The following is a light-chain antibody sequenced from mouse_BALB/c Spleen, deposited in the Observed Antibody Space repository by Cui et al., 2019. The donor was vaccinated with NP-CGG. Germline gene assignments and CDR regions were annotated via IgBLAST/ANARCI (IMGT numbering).Light chain of an antibody. CDR3: ALWYSNHWV. CDR1: TGAVITSDY. V-gene: IGLV1*01. CDR2: GTN. Sequence: QAVVTQEPALTTSPGETVTLTCRSITGAVITSDYANWVQEKPDHLFTGLIGGTNNRAPGVPARFSGSLIGDKAALTITGAQTEDEAIYFCALWYSNHWVFGGGTKLTVL. J-gene: IGLJ1*01.